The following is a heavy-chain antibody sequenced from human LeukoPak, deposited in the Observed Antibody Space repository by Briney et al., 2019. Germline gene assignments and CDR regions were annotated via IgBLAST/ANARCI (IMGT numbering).Heavy chain of an antibody. V-gene: IGHV3-48*03. Sequence: GGSLRLSCAASGFTFSSYEMNWVRQAPGKGLEWVSYISSSGSTIYYAASVKGRFTISRDNAKNSLYLQMNSLRAEDTAVYYCARDRRCSSTSCYYFDYWGQGTLVTVSS. D-gene: IGHD2-2*01. CDR3: ARDRRCSSTSCYYFDY. CDR2: ISSSGSTI. J-gene: IGHJ4*02. CDR1: GFTFSSYE.